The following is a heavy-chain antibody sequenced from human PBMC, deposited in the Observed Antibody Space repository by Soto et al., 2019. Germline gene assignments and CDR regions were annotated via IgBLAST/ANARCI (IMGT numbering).Heavy chain of an antibody. V-gene: IGHV1-18*01. Sequence: ASVKVSCKASGGTFSSYAISWVRQAPGQGLEWMGWISAYNGNTNYAQKLQGRVTMTTDTSTSTAYMELRSLRSDDTAVYYCAAGYSSGWVRYYYYGMDVWGQGTTVTVSS. CDR2: ISAYNGNT. D-gene: IGHD6-19*01. CDR3: AAGYSSGWVRYYYYGMDV. J-gene: IGHJ6*02. CDR1: GGTFSSYA.